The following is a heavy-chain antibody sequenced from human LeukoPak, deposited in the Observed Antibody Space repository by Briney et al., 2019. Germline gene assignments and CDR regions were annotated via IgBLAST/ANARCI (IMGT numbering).Heavy chain of an antibody. V-gene: IGHV4-31*03. J-gene: IGHJ4*02. Sequence: SETLSLTCTVSGASISRGGYYWSWIRQHPGKGLEWIGYIYYSGSTYYNPSLKSRVTISVDTSKNQFSLKLSSVTAADTAVYYCASGYYYDSSGPPYYFDYWGQGTLVTVSS. CDR3: ASGYYYDSSGPPYYFDY. D-gene: IGHD3-22*01. CDR1: GASISRGGYY. CDR2: IYYSGST.